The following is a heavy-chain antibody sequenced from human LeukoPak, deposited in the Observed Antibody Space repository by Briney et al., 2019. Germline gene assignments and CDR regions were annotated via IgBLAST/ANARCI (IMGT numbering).Heavy chain of an antibody. CDR3: ARVRYSDSSVLTRKRSYYFDY. CDR1: GGSISSYY. J-gene: IGHJ4*02. Sequence: SETLSLTCTVSGGSISSYYWSWIRQPAGKGLESIGHISTSRSTNYNPSLKSRVTMSVDTSKNQFSLKLSSVTAAGTAVYYCARVRYSDSSVLTRKRSYYFDYWGQGTLVTVSS. D-gene: IGHD3-22*01. CDR2: ISTSRST. V-gene: IGHV4-4*07.